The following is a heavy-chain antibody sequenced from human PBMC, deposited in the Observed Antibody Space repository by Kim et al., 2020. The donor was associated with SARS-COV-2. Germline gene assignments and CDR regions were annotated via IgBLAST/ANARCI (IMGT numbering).Heavy chain of an antibody. V-gene: IGHV3-48*03. CDR2: I. CDR3: ARGPNYSPFDY. J-gene: IGHJ4*02. D-gene: IGHD4-4*01. Sequence: ITYATSLEGPFTIHRDNRKNSLYLQMNSLGAEDTAVYYCARGPNYSPFDYWGQGTLVTVSS.